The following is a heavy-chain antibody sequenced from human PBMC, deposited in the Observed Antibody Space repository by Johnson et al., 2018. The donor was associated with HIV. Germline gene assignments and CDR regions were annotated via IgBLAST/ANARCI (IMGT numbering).Heavy chain of an antibody. J-gene: IGHJ3*02. CDR3: ARVAYYDSSGYLGVYAFDI. Sequence: VQLVESGGGLVQPGGSLRLSCAASGSTFSSYWMSWVRQAPGKGLEWVANIKQDGSEKYYVDSVKGRFTISRDNAKNSLYLQMNSLRAEDTAVYYCARVAYYDSSGYLGVYAFDIWGQGTMVTVSS. D-gene: IGHD3-22*01. CDR2: IKQDGSEK. CDR1: GSTFSSYW. V-gene: IGHV3-7*01.